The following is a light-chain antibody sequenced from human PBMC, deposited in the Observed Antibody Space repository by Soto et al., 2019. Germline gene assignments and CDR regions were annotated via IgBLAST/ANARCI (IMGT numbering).Light chain of an antibody. CDR2: AAS. V-gene: IGKV1-39*01. J-gene: IGKJ1*01. Sequence: DIQMTQSPSSLSASVGDRVTITCRASQSISSYLNWYQQKPGKAPKLLIYAASSLQSGVPSRCSGSGSGTDFTLTISSLQPEDFATYYCPQSYSTPWTFGQGTKVEIK. CDR1: QSISSY. CDR3: PQSYSTPWT.